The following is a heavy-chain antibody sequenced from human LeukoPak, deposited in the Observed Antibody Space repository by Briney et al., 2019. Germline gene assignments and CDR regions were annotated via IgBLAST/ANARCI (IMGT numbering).Heavy chain of an antibody. V-gene: IGHV1-8*03. CDR1: GYTFTSYD. D-gene: IGHD6-19*01. J-gene: IGHJ6*03. CDR3: ARGVPGSPSSSGWYGYYYYYYMDV. CDR2: MNPNSGNT. Sequence: ASVKVSCKASGYTFTSYDINWVRQATGQGLEWMGWMNPNSGNTGYAQKFQGRVTITRNTSISTAYMELSSLRSEDTAVYYCARGVPGSPSSSGWYGYYYYYYMDVWGKGTTVTVSS.